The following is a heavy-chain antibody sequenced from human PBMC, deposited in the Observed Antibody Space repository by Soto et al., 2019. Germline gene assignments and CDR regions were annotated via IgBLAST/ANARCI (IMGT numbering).Heavy chain of an antibody. J-gene: IGHJ5*02. CDR1: GFIFSHAW. CDR2: VKNNGGAT. V-gene: IGHV3-15*07. Sequence: EVQLVESGGDLVKPGGSLRLSCAASGFIFSHAWFHWVRQPPGKGLELVARVKNNGGATDYAPSVKGRFTISRDDSKDTVYLQMSSLTSEDTAIYYCAAELGPAYDSNNWFDPWGQGTLVTVSS. CDR3: AAELGPAYDSNNWFDP. D-gene: IGHD2-21*01.